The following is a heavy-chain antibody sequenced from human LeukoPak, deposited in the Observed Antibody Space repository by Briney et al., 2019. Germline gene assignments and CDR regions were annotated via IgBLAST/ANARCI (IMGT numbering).Heavy chain of an antibody. J-gene: IGHJ4*02. CDR3: ARDPVGYYYDSSGYYYVD. D-gene: IGHD3-22*01. Sequence: ASVKVSCKASGYTFTSYGISWVRQAPGQGLEWMGWISAYNGNTNYAQKFQGRVTITTDESTSTAYMELSSLRSEDTAVYYCARDPVGYYYDSSGYYYVDWGQGTLVTVSS. V-gene: IGHV1-18*01. CDR2: ISAYNGNT. CDR1: GYTFTSYG.